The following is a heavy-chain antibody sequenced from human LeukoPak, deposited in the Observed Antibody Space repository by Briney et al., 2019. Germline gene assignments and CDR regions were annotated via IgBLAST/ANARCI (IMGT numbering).Heavy chain of an antibody. J-gene: IGHJ3*02. Sequence: SETLSLTCTVSGGSISTSNYYWGWIRQPPGKGLEWIGEINHSGSTNYNPSLKSRVTISVDTSKNQFSLKLSSVTAADTAVYYCAREEDRGSGWYIAYDAFDIWGQGTMVTVSS. D-gene: IGHD6-19*01. CDR1: GGSISTSNYY. CDR3: AREEDRGSGWYIAYDAFDI. V-gene: IGHV4-39*07. CDR2: INHSGST.